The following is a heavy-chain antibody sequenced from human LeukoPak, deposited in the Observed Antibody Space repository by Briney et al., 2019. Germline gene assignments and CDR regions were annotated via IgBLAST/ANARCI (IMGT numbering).Heavy chain of an antibody. Sequence: PGGSLRLSCAASGFTFRDAGMSWVRQAPGKGLEWVSVIYSGGSTYYADSVKGRFTISRDNSKNTLYLQMNSLRAEDTAVYYCAREGAHRIYDILTGYYDYWGQGTLVTVSS. CDR3: AREGAHRIYDILTGYYDY. V-gene: IGHV3-53*01. CDR2: IYSGGST. J-gene: IGHJ4*02. CDR1: GFTFRDAG. D-gene: IGHD3-9*01.